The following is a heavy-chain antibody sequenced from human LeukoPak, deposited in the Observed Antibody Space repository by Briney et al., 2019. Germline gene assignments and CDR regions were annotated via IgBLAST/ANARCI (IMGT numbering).Heavy chain of an antibody. CDR1: GFTFSGSA. J-gene: IGHJ3*02. Sequence: PGGSLRLSCAASGFTFSGSAMHWVRQASGKGLEWVGRIRSKANSYATAYAASMKDRFTISRDDSKNTAYLQMNSLKTEDTAVYYCTRPHLYSGTYWAAFDIWGQGTMVTVSS. D-gene: IGHD1-26*01. CDR2: IRSKANSYAT. V-gene: IGHV3-73*01. CDR3: TRPHLYSGTYWAAFDI.